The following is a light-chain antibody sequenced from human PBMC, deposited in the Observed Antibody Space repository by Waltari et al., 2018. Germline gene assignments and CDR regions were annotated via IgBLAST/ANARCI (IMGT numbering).Light chain of an antibody. J-gene: IGLJ3*02. CDR1: SSDVGAYNY. Sequence: QSALTQPASLSGSPGQSITISCTGTSSDVGAYNYVSWYQQHPGKAPKLMIYDVSNRPSGGSNRFSGSKSGNTASLTISGLQAEDEADYYCCSYTTSTTLDWVFGGGTKVTVL. V-gene: IGLV2-14*03. CDR2: DVS. CDR3: CSYTTSTTLDWV.